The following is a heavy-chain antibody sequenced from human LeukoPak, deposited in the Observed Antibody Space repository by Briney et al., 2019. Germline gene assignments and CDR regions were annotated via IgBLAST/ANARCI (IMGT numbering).Heavy chain of an antibody. CDR1: GFTFSSDW. J-gene: IGHJ3*02. D-gene: IGHD6-19*01. CDR2: IKQDGGEK. CDR3: ASGLGIAVAGSAFDI. V-gene: IGHV3-7*05. Sequence: GGSPGLSCAASGFTFSSDWMSWGRQGPGEGLEWGANIKQDGGEKYYVDSVKGRFTISRDTAKISLYLQMSSLRAEDTAVYYCASGLGIAVAGSAFDIWGQGTMVTVSS.